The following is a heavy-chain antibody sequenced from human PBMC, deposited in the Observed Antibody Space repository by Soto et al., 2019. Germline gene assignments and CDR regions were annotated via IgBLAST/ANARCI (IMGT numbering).Heavy chain of an antibody. V-gene: IGHV1-8*01. CDR2: MNPNSGNT. CDR1: GYTFTSYD. Sequence: QVQLVQSGAEVKKPGASVKVSCKASGYTFTSYDINWVRQATGQGLEWMGWMNPNSGNTGYAQKFQGRVTMTRNTSISTAYMELSSLRSEDTAVYYCAIPPSGGGYYRGVGRAFDIWGQGTMVTVSS. CDR3: AIPPSGGGYYRGVGRAFDI. D-gene: IGHD3-3*01. J-gene: IGHJ3*02.